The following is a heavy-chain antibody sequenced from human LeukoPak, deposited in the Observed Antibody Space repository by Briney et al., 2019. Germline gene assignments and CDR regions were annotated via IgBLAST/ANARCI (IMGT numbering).Heavy chain of an antibody. Sequence: GGSLRLSCAASGFTFSSYEMNWVRQAPGRGLEWVSYISSSGSTIYHADSVKGRFTISRDNAKNSLYLQMNSLRAEDTAVYFCARATWDPNYYYYMDVWGKGTTVTISS. D-gene: IGHD1-26*01. J-gene: IGHJ6*03. CDR1: GFTFSSYE. CDR3: ARATWDPNYYYYMDV. CDR2: ISSSGSTI. V-gene: IGHV3-48*03.